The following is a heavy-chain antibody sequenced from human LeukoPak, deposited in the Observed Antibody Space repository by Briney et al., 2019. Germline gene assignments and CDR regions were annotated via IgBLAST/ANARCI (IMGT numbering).Heavy chain of an antibody. J-gene: IGHJ4*02. Sequence: GASVKVSRKASGYTFTRHYIHWVRQAPGQGPEWLGIINPSGGSTNYAQKVQGRVTMTRDTSTSTVYMELSSLRSEDTAMYYCASWGGEAKHGLWSGPFDYWGQGTLVIVSS. CDR2: INPSGGST. CDR3: ASWGGEAKHGLWSGPFDY. D-gene: IGHD3-3*01. CDR1: GYTFTRHY. V-gene: IGHV1-46*01.